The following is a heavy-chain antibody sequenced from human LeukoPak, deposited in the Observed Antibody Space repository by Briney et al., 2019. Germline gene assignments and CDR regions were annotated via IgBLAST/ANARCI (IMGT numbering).Heavy chain of an antibody. CDR2: IYYSGST. CDR1: GGSISSGGYY. Sequence: SQTLSLTCTVSGGSISSGGYYWSWIRQHPGKGLEWIGYIYYSGSTYYNPSLKSRVTISVDTSKNQFSLKLSSVAAADTAVYYCARGSHSSAPFDPWGQGTLVTVSS. D-gene: IGHD6-19*01. V-gene: IGHV4-31*03. J-gene: IGHJ5*02. CDR3: ARGSHSSAPFDP.